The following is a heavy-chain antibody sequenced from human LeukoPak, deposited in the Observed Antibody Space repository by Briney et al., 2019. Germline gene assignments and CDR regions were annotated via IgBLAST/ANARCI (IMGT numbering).Heavy chain of an antibody. Sequence: GGSLRLSCAASGFTFSRFGMHWVRQAPGQGLEWVAFILYDGTKKYYADSVKGRFTISRDNAKDSVYLHMNSLRAEDTAVYFCARDKVGTGYYFDYWGQGTLVTVSS. J-gene: IGHJ4*02. V-gene: IGHV3-30*02. D-gene: IGHD1-1*01. CDR1: GFTFSRFG. CDR2: ILYDGTKK. CDR3: ARDKVGTGYYFDY.